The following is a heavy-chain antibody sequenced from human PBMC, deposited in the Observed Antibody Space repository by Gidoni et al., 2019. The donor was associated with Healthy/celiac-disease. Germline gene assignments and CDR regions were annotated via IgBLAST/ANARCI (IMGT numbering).Heavy chain of an antibody. D-gene: IGHD3-22*01. CDR1: GFTFSSYA. CDR3: AKDLIYSWRRVGYYDSSGHSAFDI. V-gene: IGHV3-23*04. J-gene: IGHJ3*02. Sequence: EVQLVESGGGLVQPGGSLRLSCAASGFTFSSYAMSWVRQAPGKEMEWVSAISGSGGSTYYADSVKGRFTISRDNSKNTLYLQMNSLRAEDTAVYYCAKDLIYSWRRVGYYDSSGHSAFDIWGQGTMVTVSS. CDR2: ISGSGGST.